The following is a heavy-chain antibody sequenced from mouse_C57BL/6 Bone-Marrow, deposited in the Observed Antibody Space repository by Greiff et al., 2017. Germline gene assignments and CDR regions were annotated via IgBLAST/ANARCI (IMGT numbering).Heavy chain of an antibody. V-gene: IGHV1-18*01. J-gene: IGHJ4*01. CDR3: ASISSDYFLMDY. Sequence: VQLQQSGPELVKPGASVKIPCKASGYTFTDYNMDWVKQSHGKSLEWIGDINPNNGGTTYNQKFKGKATLTVDKSSSTAYMERRSLTSEDTAVYYSASISSDYFLMDYWGQGTSVTVSS. CDR2: INPNNGGT. CDR1: GYTFTDYN. D-gene: IGHD3-2*02.